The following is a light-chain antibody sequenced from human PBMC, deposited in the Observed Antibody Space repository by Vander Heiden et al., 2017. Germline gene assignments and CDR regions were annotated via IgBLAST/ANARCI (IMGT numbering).Light chain of an antibody. V-gene: IGLV3-25*03. Sequence: SYELTQPPPVPVSPGQTARITCSGNALPKQYAYWYQQKPGQAPVLVIYKDSERPSGIPERFSGSSSGTTVTLTISRVQAEDEADYYCQSADSSGIYEVFGGGTKLTVL. CDR3: QSADSSGIYEV. CDR2: KDS. J-gene: IGLJ2*01. CDR1: ALPKQY.